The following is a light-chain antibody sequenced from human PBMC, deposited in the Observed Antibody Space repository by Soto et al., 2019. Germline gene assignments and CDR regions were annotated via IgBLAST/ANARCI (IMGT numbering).Light chain of an antibody. Sequence: SYELTQPPSVSVALGQSARITCGGAFIGTKNVHWYRQKPGQAPVLVIHRDTNRPSGIPERISGSNSGNTATLTISRAQVGDEADYYCQVWDSSPGVVFGGGTKLTVL. CDR3: QVWDSSPGVV. CDR1: FIGTKN. J-gene: IGLJ2*01. V-gene: IGLV3-9*01. CDR2: RDT.